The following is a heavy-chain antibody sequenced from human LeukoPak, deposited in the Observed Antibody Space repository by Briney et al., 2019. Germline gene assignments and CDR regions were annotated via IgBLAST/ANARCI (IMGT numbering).Heavy chain of an antibody. D-gene: IGHD4-17*01. CDR1: GYTFTSYY. Sequence: ASVKVSCKASGYTFTSYYMHWVRQAPGQGLEWMGIINPSGGSTSYAQKFQGRVTMTRDTSTSTVYMELSGLRSEDTAVYYCARALTVTTSGRAGGFDYWGQGTLVTVSS. J-gene: IGHJ4*02. CDR3: ARALTVTTSGRAGGFDY. V-gene: IGHV1-46*01. CDR2: INPSGGST.